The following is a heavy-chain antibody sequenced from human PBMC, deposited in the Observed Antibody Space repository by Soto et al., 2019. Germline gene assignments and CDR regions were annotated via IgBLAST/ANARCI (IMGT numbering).Heavy chain of an antibody. Sequence: QLQLQESGSGLVKPSQTLSLTCAVSGGSISSGGYSWSWIRQPPGKGLEWVGYIYHSGSTYYNPSPXGXXTIPVDRSKNQFSLKLSSATAAATAVYSCARVPDRWGQGTLVTVSS. CDR2: IYHSGST. D-gene: IGHD2-2*01. CDR1: GGSISSGGYS. J-gene: IGHJ5*02. CDR3: ARVPDR. V-gene: IGHV4-30-2*01.